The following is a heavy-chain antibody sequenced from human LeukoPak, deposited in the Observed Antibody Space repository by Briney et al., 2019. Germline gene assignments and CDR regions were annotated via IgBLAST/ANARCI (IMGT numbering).Heavy chain of an antibody. J-gene: IGHJ4*02. V-gene: IGHV3-23*01. CDR3: GKDRSIETYYTFDH. CDR2: ISASAAMT. Sequence: GGSLRLSCAASGFTVSSNYMSWVRQAPGKGLEWVSSISASAAMTYYADSVKGRFTVSRDNSNNRLYLQMSGLTAADTAVYYCGKDRSIETYYTFDHWGQGTLVTVSS. D-gene: IGHD1-26*01. CDR1: GFTVSSNY.